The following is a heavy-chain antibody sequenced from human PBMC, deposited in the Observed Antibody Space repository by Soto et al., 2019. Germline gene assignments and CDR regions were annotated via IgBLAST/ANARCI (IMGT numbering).Heavy chain of an antibody. Sequence: QVQLVESGGGVVQPGRSLRLSCAASGFTFSSYAMHWVRQAPGKGREWVAVIWYDGSNKYYADSVKGRFTISRDNSKNTLYLQMNSLRAEDTAVYYCARESSLPLDYWGQGTLVTVSS. CDR2: IWYDGSNK. J-gene: IGHJ4*02. CDR1: GFTFSSYA. CDR3: ARESSLPLDY. V-gene: IGHV3-33*01.